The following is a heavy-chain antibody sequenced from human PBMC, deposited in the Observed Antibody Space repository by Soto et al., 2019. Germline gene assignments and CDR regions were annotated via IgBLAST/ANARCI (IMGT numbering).Heavy chain of an antibody. D-gene: IGHD2-21*02. Sequence: QVQLQESGPRLVKPSESLSLTCGVSGGTVASSHWWSWVRQSQGRGLEWIGNVYHTGDTNFNPSLQSRVTFSVYKSNNPFSLRLTSVTAADTAVYFCAREIVTAGGNNYFDPWGPGTLVTVSS. V-gene: IGHV4-4*02. CDR3: AREIVTAGGNNYFDP. CDR1: GGTVASSHW. CDR2: VYHTGDT. J-gene: IGHJ5*02.